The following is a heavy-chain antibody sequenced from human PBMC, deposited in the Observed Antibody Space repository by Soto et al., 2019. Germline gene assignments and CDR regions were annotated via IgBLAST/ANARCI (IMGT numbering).Heavy chain of an antibody. D-gene: IGHD5-12*01. CDR1: GDSASSNSAA. CDR2: TYYRSKWYN. Sequence: PSQTLSLTCAISGDSASSNSAAWNWIRQSPSRGLEWLGRTYYRSKWYNDYAISVKSRITINPDTSKNQFSLQLSSVIPEDTAVYYCARAPLASDRYILAPLLSGGQGIMVTVFS. V-gene: IGHV6-1*01. J-gene: IGHJ4*02. CDR3: ARAPLASDRYILAPLLS.